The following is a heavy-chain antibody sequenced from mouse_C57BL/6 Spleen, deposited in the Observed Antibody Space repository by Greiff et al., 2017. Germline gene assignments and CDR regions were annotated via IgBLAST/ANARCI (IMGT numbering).Heavy chain of an antibody. V-gene: IGHV1-5*01. Sequence: EVQLQQSGTVLARPGASVKMSCKTSGYTFTSYWMHWVKQRPGQGLEWIGAIYPGNSDTSYNQKFKGKAKLTAVTSASTAYMELSSLTNEDSAVYYCTRNTMVTPWFAYWGQGTLVTVSA. CDR1: GYTFTSYW. CDR2: IYPGNSDT. J-gene: IGHJ3*01. CDR3: TRNTMVTPWFAY. D-gene: IGHD2-2*01.